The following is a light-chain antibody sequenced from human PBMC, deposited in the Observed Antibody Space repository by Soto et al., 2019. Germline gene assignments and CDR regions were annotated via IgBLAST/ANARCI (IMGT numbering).Light chain of an antibody. CDR3: QEYNVLPLT. Sequence: EIVMTQSPATLSVSPGERATLSCMASQSVSRYLAWYQQKPGQTPKLLIYVASTRATGIPARFSGSGFGTEANLTISSRQAEDVAVSYCQEYNVLPLTFGGGTKVAFK. J-gene: IGKJ4*01. CDR2: VAS. CDR1: QSVSRY. V-gene: IGKV3-15*01.